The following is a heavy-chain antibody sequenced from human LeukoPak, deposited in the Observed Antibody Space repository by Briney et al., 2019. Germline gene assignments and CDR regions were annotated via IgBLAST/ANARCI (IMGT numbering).Heavy chain of an antibody. CDR2: IYYSGST. Sequence: SETLSLTCTVSGGSISSSSYYWGWIRQPPGKGLEWIGSIYYSGSTYNNPSLKSRVTISVDTSKNQFSLKLSSVTAADTAVYYCARGGLLEWFINWFDPWGQGTLVTVSS. CDR1: GGSISSSSYY. V-gene: IGHV4-39*01. D-gene: IGHD3-3*01. J-gene: IGHJ5*02. CDR3: ARGGLLEWFINWFDP.